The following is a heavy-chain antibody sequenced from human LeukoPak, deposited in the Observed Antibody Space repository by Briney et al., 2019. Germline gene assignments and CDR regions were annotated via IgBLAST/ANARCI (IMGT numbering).Heavy chain of an antibody. J-gene: IGHJ4*02. CDR3: AREGGFYRPLDY. V-gene: IGHV4-4*02. Sequence: SETLSLTCGVSGGSVSSTNWWTWIRQPPAKGLEWIVEVHLDGRTNFNPSLKSRLTMSVDLSENHVSLKLTSVTAADTAVYYCAREGGFYRPLDYSGQGTLVTVSS. CDR1: GGSVSSTNW. CDR2: VHLDGRT. D-gene: IGHD6-25*01.